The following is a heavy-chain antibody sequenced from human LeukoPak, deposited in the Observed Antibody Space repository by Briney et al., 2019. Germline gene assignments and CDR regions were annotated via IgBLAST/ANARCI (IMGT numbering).Heavy chain of an antibody. CDR2: VDPEDGET. V-gene: IGHV1-69-2*01. CDR3: ATLPYYYDSSGYHSLDMDV. J-gene: IGHJ6*03. D-gene: IGHD3-22*01. Sequence: GASVKVSCKASGYTFTDYYMHWVQQAPGKGLEWMGRVDPEDGETIYAEKFQGRVTITADTSTDTAYMELSSLRSEDTAVYYCATLPYYYDSSGYHSLDMDVWGKGTTVTVSS. CDR1: GYTFTDYY.